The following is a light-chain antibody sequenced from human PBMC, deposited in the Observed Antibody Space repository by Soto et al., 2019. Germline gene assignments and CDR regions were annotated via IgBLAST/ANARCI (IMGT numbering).Light chain of an antibody. Sequence: AIQMTQFPSSLSASTGDRVTITCRATQDIGTYVAWYQQRPGKAPDLLIYGASTLQSGVPPTFSGGGSGTDFTLTISSLQSDGFATYYCQQYFRFPWTFGQGTKV. CDR1: QDIGTY. CDR3: QQYFRFPWT. CDR2: GAS. V-gene: IGKV1-8*01. J-gene: IGKJ1*01.